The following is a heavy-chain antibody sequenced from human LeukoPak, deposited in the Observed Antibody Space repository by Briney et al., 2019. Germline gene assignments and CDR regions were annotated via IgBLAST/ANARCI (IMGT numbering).Heavy chain of an antibody. D-gene: IGHD6-13*01. CDR2: INHSGST. V-gene: IGHV4-34*01. CDR1: GGSFSGYY. CDR3: ARRGPPQRRIAAAGTRPPSSGWYHY. J-gene: IGHJ4*02. Sequence: PSETLSLTCAVYGGSFSGYYWSWIRPPPGKGLEWIGEINHSGSTNYNPSLKSRVTISGDTSKDQFSLKLSSVTAADTAVYYCARRGPPQRRIAAAGTRPPSSGWYHYWGQGTLVTVSS.